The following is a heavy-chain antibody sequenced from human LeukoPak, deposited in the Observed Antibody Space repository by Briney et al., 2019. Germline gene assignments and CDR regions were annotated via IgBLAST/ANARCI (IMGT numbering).Heavy chain of an antibody. D-gene: IGHD3-9*01. CDR2: ISGSGGST. CDR1: GFTFSSYG. J-gene: IGHJ4*02. Sequence: GGTLRLSCAASGFTFSSYGMSWVRQAPGKGLEWVSAISGSGGSTYYADSVKGRFTISRDNSKNTLYLQMNSLRAEDTAVYYCAKSNYDILTGYRYEFDYWGQGTLVTVSS. CDR3: AKSNYDILTGYRYEFDY. V-gene: IGHV3-23*01.